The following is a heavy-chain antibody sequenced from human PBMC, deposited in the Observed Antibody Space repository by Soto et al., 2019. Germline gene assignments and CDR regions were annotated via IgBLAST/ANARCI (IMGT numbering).Heavy chain of an antibody. CDR3: ARDRPTKAAPDGVGYYYYGMDV. Sequence: GGSLRLSCAASGFTFSSYSMNWVRQAPGKGLEWVSSISSSSSYIYYADSVKGRFTISRDNAKNSLYLQMNSLRAEDTAVYYCARDRPTKAAPDGVGYYYYGMDVWGQGTTVTVSS. V-gene: IGHV3-21*01. CDR1: GFTFSSYS. D-gene: IGHD2-8*02. J-gene: IGHJ6*02. CDR2: ISSSSSYI.